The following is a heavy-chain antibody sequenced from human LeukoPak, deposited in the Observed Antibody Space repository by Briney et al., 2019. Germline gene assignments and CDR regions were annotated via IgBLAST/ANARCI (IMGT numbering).Heavy chain of an antibody. CDR3: ARGQYYDFWSGYYTQYYYYGMDV. Sequence: SQTLSLTCTVSGGSISSGGYYWSWIRQHPGKGLEWIGYIYYSGSTYHNPSLKSRVTISVDTSKNQFSLKLSSVTAADTAVYYCARGQYYDFWSGYYTQYYYYGMDVWGQGTTVTVSS. V-gene: IGHV4-31*03. D-gene: IGHD3-3*01. J-gene: IGHJ6*02. CDR1: GGSISSGGYY. CDR2: IYYSGST.